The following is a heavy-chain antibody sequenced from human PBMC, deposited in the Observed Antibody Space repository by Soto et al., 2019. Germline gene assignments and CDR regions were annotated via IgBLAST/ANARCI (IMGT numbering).Heavy chain of an antibody. CDR2: IYYSGST. CDR3: ARVSGWLQLLDY. CDR1: GGSISTGDYY. Sequence: QVQLQESGPGLVKPSQTLSLTCTVSGGSISTGDYYWSWIRQPPGKGLEWIGYIYYSGSTYYNPSLQSRVTISVDTSKNHFSLKLSSVTAADTAVYYCARVSGWLQLLDYWGQGTLVTVSS. J-gene: IGHJ4*02. V-gene: IGHV4-30-4*01. D-gene: IGHD5-12*01.